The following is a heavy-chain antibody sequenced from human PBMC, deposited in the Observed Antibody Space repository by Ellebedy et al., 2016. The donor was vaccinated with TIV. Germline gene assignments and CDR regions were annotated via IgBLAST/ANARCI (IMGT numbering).Heavy chain of an antibody. J-gene: IGHJ5*02. CDR3: ARGGAVVPAREVDWFDP. V-gene: IGHV1-18*04. CDR2: ISAYNGNT. CDR1: GYTFTSYG. D-gene: IGHD2-2*01. Sequence: ASVKVSCXASGYTFTSYGISWVRQAPGQGLEWMGWISAYNGNTNYAQKLQGRVTMTTDTSTSTAYMELRSLRSDDTAVYYCARGGAVVPAREVDWFDPWGQGTLVTVSS.